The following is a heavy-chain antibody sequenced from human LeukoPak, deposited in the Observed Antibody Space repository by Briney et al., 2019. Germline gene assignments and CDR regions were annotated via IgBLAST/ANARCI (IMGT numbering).Heavy chain of an antibody. J-gene: IGHJ4*02. CDR3: ARLFRGSEHYLDY. CDR1: GYRFTSYW. Sequence: GESLKISCKNSGYRFTSYWIGWARQMPGKGLEWMGIIYPADSDTRYSPSFQGQVTISADKSISTTYLQWSSLKASDTAMYYCARLFRGSEHYLDYWGQGTLVTVSS. CDR2: IYPADSDT. V-gene: IGHV5-51*01. D-gene: IGHD3-3*01.